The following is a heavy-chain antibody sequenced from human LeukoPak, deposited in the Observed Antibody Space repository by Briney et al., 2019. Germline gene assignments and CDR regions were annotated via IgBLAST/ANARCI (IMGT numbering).Heavy chain of an antibody. CDR2: ISAYNGNT. Sequence: ASVKVSCKASGYTFTSNGISWVRQAPGQGLEWMGWISAYNGNTNYAQKLQGRVTMTRDTSTSTVYMELSSLRSEDTAVYYCAREGFHGRELFPTFDYWGQGTLVTVSS. CDR1: GYTFTSNG. V-gene: IGHV1-18*01. CDR3: AREGFHGRELFPTFDY. J-gene: IGHJ4*02. D-gene: IGHD3-10*01.